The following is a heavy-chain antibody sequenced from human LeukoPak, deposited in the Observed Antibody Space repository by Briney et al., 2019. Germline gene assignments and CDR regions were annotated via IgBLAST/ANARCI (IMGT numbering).Heavy chain of an antibody. J-gene: IGHJ5*02. CDR2: INHSGST. Sequence: SETLSLTCTVSGGSISGYYWSWIRQPPGKGLEWIGEINHSGSTNYNPSLKSRVTISVDTSKNQFSLKLSSVTAADTAMYYCARGLDSSGYYYVDNWFDPWGQGTLVTVSS. CDR1: GGSISGYY. CDR3: ARGLDSSGYYYVDNWFDP. D-gene: IGHD3-22*01. V-gene: IGHV4-34*01.